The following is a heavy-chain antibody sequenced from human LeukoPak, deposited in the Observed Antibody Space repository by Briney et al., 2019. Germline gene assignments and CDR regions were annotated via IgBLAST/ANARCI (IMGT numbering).Heavy chain of an antibody. CDR2: IHYGGST. V-gene: IGHV4-39*01. CDR1: GGSISTIFY. Sequence: SETLSLTCTVSGGSISTIFYWGWIRQPPGKDLEWIGTIHYGGSTYSNPSLKSRVTISVDTSKNQFSLKLTSVTAADTAVYYCARQIRSENYPRYFDYWGQGTRSPSPQ. CDR3: ARQIRSENYPRYFDY. J-gene: IGHJ4*02. D-gene: IGHD1-7*01.